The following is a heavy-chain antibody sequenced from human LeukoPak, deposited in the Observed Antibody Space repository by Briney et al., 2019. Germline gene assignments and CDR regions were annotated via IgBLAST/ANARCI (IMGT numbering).Heavy chain of an antibody. CDR1: GFTFSSYA. CDR2: ISGSGGST. CDR3: GGARGYSYLPFDY. J-gene: IGHJ4*02. V-gene: IGHV3-23*01. D-gene: IGHD5-18*01. Sequence: PGGTLRLSCAASGFTFSSYAMSWVRQAPGKGLEWVSAISGSGGSTYYADSVKGRFTISRDNSKNTLYLQMNSLRAEDTAVYYCGGARGYSYLPFDYWGQGTLVTVSS.